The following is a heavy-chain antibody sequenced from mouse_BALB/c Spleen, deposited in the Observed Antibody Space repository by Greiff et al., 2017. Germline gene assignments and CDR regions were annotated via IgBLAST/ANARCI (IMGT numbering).Heavy chain of an antibody. CDR2: ISSGSSTI. V-gene: IGHV5-17*02. CDR1: GFTFSSFG. CDR3: ARSGGNYEGWYFDV. Sequence: EVQGVESGGGLVQPGGSRKLSCAASGFTFSSFGMHWVRQAPEKGLEWVAYISSGSSTIYYADTVKGRFTISRDNPKNTLFLQMTSLRSEDTAMYYCARSGGNYEGWYFDVWGAGTTVTVSS. J-gene: IGHJ1*01. D-gene: IGHD2-1*01.